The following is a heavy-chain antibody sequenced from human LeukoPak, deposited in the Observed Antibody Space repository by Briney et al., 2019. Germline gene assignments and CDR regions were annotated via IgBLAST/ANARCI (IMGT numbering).Heavy chain of an antibody. D-gene: IGHD6-13*01. CDR3: ARLSIAAAEYYFDY. CDR2: IYHSGST. V-gene: IGHV4-4*02. J-gene: IGHJ4*02. Sequence: SETLSLTCAVSGGSISSSNWWSWVRQPPGKGLEWIGEIYHSGSTNYNSSLKSRVTISVDKSKNQFPLKLSSVTAADTAVYYCARLSIAAAEYYFDYWGQGTLVTVSS. CDR1: GGSISSSNW.